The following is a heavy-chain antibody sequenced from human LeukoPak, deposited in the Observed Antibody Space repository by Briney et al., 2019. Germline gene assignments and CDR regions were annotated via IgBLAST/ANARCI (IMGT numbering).Heavy chain of an antibody. D-gene: IGHD3-10*01. V-gene: IGHV3-74*01. CDR2: INSDGSST. Sequence: GGSLRLSCAASGFTFSSYWMHWVRQAPGKGLVWVSRINSDGSSTSYADSVKGRFTISRDNAKNTLYLQMNSLRAEDTAVYYCARAWRSGSHYPETQIVAFDIWGQGTMVTVSS. CDR1: GFTFSSYW. CDR3: ARAWRSGSHYPETQIVAFDI. J-gene: IGHJ3*02.